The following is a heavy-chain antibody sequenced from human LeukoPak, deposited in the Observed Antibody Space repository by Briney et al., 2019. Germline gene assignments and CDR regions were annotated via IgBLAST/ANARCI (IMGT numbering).Heavy chain of an antibody. CDR3: ARGGPRWGHPLSIDY. V-gene: IGHV7-4-1*02. CDR1: GYTFTSYA. Sequence: ASVKVSCKASGYTFTSYAMNWVRQAPGQGLEWMGWINTNTGNPTYAQGFTGRFVFSLDTSVSTAYLQISSLKAEDTAVYYCARGGPRWGHPLSIDYWGQGTLVTVSS. J-gene: IGHJ4*02. CDR2: INTNTGNP. D-gene: IGHD3-16*01.